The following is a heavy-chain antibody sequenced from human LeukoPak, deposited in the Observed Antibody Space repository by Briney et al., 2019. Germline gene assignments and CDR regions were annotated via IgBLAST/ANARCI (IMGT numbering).Heavy chain of an antibody. CDR2: IYSGGDT. V-gene: IGHV3-53*01. D-gene: IGHD2-2*01. Sequence: GGSLRLSCAASGFTVSGNYMSWVRQAPGKGLECVAVIYSGGDTYYADSVKGRFTISRDKSKNTLYLQMNSLRAEDTAVYYCARAPTVSVGYCSSVSCQADYWGQGTLVTVSS. CDR1: GFTVSGNY. J-gene: IGHJ4*02. CDR3: ARAPTVSVGYCSSVSCQADY.